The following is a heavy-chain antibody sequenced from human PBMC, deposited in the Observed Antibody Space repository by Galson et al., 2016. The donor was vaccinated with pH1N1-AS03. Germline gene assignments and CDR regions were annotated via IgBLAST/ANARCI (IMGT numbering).Heavy chain of an antibody. CDR3: ARMFGDFSPFDV. CDR2: IKYSGRT. D-gene: IGHD3-10*02. CDR1: GGSISNSRYY. Sequence: SLTCTVLGGSISNSRYYWGWIRQPPGKGLEWIGSIKYSGRTDYNPPLKSRVTMSLDTSKNQFSLNLASMTAADTAVYYCARMFGDFSPFDVWGQGTTVTISS. V-gene: IGHV4-39*07. J-gene: IGHJ6*02.